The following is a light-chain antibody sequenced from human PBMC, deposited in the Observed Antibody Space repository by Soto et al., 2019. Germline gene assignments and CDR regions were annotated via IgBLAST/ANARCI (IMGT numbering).Light chain of an antibody. CDR1: QSVNTRY. V-gene: IGKV3D-20*02. CDR3: QQHSHWPPWT. Sequence: EIVLTQSPGTLSLSPGERATLSCRASQSVNTRYSAWYQQKPGQAPRLLLYATSSRATGIPDRFSGSGSGTDFTLTITDLEPEDFAVYYCQQHSHWPPWTFGQGTRVEIQ. CDR2: ATS. J-gene: IGKJ1*01.